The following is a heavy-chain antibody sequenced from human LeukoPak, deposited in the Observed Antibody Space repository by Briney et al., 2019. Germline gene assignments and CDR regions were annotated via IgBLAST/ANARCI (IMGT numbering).Heavy chain of an antibody. CDR1: GFTFSSYA. CDR3: ASFPVDIVATMDY. Sequence: PGGSLRLSCAASGFTFSSYAMHWVRQAPGKGLERVAVISYDGSNKYYADSVKGRFTISRDNSKNTLYLQMNSLRAEDTAVYYCASFPVDIVATMDYWGQGTLVTVSS. CDR2: ISYDGSNK. J-gene: IGHJ4*02. V-gene: IGHV3-30*04. D-gene: IGHD5-12*01.